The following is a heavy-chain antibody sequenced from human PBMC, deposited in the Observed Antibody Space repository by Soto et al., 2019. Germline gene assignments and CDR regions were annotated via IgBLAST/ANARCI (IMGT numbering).Heavy chain of an antibody. Sequence: GGSLRLSCAASGFTFSSYDMHWVRQATGKGLEWVSAIGTAGDTYYPGSVKGRFTISRENAKNSLYLQMNSLRAEDTAVYYCARGGEEYSSGWQLFDPWGQGTLVTVSS. CDR2: IGTAGDT. D-gene: IGHD6-19*01. V-gene: IGHV3-13*01. CDR3: ARGGEEYSSGWQLFDP. CDR1: GFTFSSYD. J-gene: IGHJ5*02.